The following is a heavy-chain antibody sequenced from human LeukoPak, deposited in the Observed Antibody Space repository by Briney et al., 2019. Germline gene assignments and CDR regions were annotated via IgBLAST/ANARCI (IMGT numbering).Heavy chain of an antibody. J-gene: IGHJ3*02. CDR1: GFTFSSYW. D-gene: IGHD3-3*01. CDR3: ARQPITIFGVVIYGDTFDI. Sequence: GGSLRLSCAASGFTFSSYWMSWVRQAPGKGLEWVANIKQDGSEKYYVDSVKGRFTISRDNAKNSLYLQMNSLRAEDTAVYYCARQPITIFGVVIYGDTFDIWGQGTMVTVSS. CDR2: IKQDGSEK. V-gene: IGHV3-7*03.